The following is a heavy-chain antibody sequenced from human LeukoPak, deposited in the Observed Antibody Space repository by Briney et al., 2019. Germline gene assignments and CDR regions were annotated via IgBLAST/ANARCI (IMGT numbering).Heavy chain of an antibody. CDR1: GFTFSDYY. Sequence: PGGSLRLSCAASGFTFSDYYMSWIRQAPGKGLEWVSYISSSGSTIYYADSAKGRFTISRDNAKNSLYLQMNSLRAEDTAVYYCAREPHGGYVRLPNFDYWGQGTLVTVSS. V-gene: IGHV3-11*04. D-gene: IGHD5-12*01. CDR2: ISSSGSTI. J-gene: IGHJ4*02. CDR3: AREPHGGYVRLPNFDY.